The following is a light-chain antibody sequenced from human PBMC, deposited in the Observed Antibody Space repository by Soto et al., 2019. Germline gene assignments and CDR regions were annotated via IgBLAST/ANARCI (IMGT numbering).Light chain of an antibody. Sequence: QSVLTQPASVSGSPGQSITISCTGSSSDVGGHNYVSWYQQHPGKAPKLIIFEVSHRPSGVSHRFSGSRSDNTASLTLSGLQAEDEAAYYCSSYITGSRMVFGGGTQLTVL. CDR3: SSYITGSRMV. V-gene: IGLV2-14*01. CDR1: SSDVGGHNY. J-gene: IGLJ2*01. CDR2: EVS.